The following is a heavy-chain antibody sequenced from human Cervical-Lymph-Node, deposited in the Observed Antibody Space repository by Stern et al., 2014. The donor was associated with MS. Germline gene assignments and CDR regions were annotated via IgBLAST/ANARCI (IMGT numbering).Heavy chain of an antibody. Sequence: QLVHSGAEVKQPGASVKVSCKASGYTIPSSYMHWARQAPGQGPEWMGIINPSGGSTSYAQKFQGRVTMTRDTSTSTVYMELSSLRSEDTAVYYCARGYSSSWYWWFDPWGQGTLVTVSS. V-gene: IGHV1-46*01. CDR2: INPSGGST. CDR1: GYTIPSSY. D-gene: IGHD6-13*01. CDR3: ARGYSSSWYWWFDP. J-gene: IGHJ5*02.